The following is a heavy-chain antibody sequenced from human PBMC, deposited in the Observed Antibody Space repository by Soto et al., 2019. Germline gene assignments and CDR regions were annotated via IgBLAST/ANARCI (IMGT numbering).Heavy chain of an antibody. CDR2: ISYDGSNK. Sequence: QVQLVESGGGVVQPGRSLRLSCAASGFTFSSYGMHWVRQAPGKGLEWVAVISYDGSNKYYADSVKGRFTISRDNSKNTLYRQMNSLRAEDTAVYYCAKEGRNGDYGLDYWGQGTLVTVSS. J-gene: IGHJ4*02. D-gene: IGHD4-17*01. CDR3: AKEGRNGDYGLDY. CDR1: GFTFSSYG. V-gene: IGHV3-30*18.